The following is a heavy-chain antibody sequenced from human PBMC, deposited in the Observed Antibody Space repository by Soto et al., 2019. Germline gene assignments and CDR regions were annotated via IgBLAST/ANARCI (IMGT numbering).Heavy chain of an antibody. J-gene: IGHJ4*02. V-gene: IGHV4-59*01. CDR1: GGSISSYY. D-gene: IGHD3-22*01. CDR3: ARSSYYDSSGPYE. Sequence: SETLSLTCTVSGGSISSYYWSWIRQPPGKGLEWIGYIYYSGSTNYNPSLKSRVTISVDTSKNQFSLKLSSVTAADTAVYYCARSSYYDSSGPYEWGQGTLVTVSS. CDR2: IYYSGST.